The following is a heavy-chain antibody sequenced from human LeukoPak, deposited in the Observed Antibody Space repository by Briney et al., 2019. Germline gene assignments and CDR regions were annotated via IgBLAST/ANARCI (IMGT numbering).Heavy chain of an antibody. V-gene: IGHV1-8*02. CDR2: MNPISGNT. J-gene: IGHJ4*02. CDR3: ARDFDY. Sequence: GASVKVSCKASGYTFTGYYMHWVRQAPGQGLEWMGWMNPISGNTGHAQKFQGRVTMTRDTSISTAYMELSSLRSEDTAVYYCARDFDYWGQGTLVTVSS. CDR1: GYTFTGYY.